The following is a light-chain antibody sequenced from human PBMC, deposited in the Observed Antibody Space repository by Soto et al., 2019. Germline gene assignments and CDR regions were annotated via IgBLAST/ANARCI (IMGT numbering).Light chain of an antibody. CDR2: RNN. CDR3: AAWDNNLGGPA. CDR1: NSNIGSKY. Sequence: QSVLTQPPSASGTPGQRVSISCSRSNSNIGSKYVYWYQQLPGTAPKLLMYRNNQRPSGVPDRFSGSKSGTSASLAISGLRSEDEADYYCAAWDNNLGGPAFGGGTKLTVL. J-gene: IGLJ2*01. V-gene: IGLV1-47*01.